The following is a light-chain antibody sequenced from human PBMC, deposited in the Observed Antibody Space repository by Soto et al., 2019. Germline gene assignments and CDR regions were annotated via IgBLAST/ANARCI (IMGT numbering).Light chain of an antibody. V-gene: IGLV2-14*03. J-gene: IGLJ2*01. CDR1: SSDVGAYNY. Sequence: QSALTQPASVSGSPGQSITISCTGTSSDVGAYNYVSWYQQHPGKAPKLMIYDVSNRPSGVSNRFSGSKSGNTASLTISGLQAEHEADYSCSSYTTSGTVVFGGGTQLTVL. CDR2: DVS. CDR3: SSYTTSGTVV.